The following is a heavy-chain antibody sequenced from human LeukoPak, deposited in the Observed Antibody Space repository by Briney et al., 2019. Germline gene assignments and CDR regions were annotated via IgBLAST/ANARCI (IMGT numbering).Heavy chain of an antibody. CDR1: GFTFSSYA. CDR2: VSGSGGST. J-gene: IGHJ4*02. V-gene: IGHV3-23*01. CDR3: AKSDFWSGYYIDY. Sequence: GGSLRLSCAASGFTFSSYAMSWVRQAPGKGLEWVSAVSGSGGSTYYADSVKGRFTISRDNSKNTLYLQMNSLRAEDTAVYYCAKSDFWSGYYIDYWGQGTLVTVSS. D-gene: IGHD3-3*01.